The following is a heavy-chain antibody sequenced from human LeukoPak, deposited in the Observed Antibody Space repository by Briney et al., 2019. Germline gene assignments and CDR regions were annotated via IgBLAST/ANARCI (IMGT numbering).Heavy chain of an antibody. J-gene: IGHJ4*02. CDR3: ARDGGSAIPFDY. CDR2: IRQDGSDK. Sequence: GGSLRLSCAASGFTFSTYWMSWVRQAPGKGLEWVANIRQDGSDKYYVDSVKGRFTISRDNAKNSLHLQMNSLRAEDTAVYYCARDGGSAIPFDYWGQGTLVTVSS. V-gene: IGHV3-7*01. CDR1: GFTFSTYW.